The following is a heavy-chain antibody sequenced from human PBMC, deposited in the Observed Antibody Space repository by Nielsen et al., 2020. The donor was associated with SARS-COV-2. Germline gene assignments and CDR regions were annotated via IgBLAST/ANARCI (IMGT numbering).Heavy chain of an antibody. J-gene: IGHJ2*01. D-gene: IGHD5-18*01. V-gene: IGHV4-39*07. Sequence: GSLRLSCTVSGGSISSSSYYWGWIRQPPGKGLEWIGSIYYSGSTYYNPSLKSRVTISVDTSKNQFSLKLSSVTAADTAVYYCAREPGYSYGYDNWYFDLWGRGTLVTVSS. CDR1: GGSISSSSYY. CDR3: AREPGYSYGYDNWYFDL. CDR2: IYYSGST.